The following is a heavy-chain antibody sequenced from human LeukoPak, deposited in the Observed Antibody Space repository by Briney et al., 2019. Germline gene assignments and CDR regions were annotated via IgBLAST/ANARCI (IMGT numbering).Heavy chain of an antibody. CDR3: AKDLLGQWPTVFDY. Sequence: GGSLRLSCAASAFTVTSYPMHWVRQAPGKGLEWVAVMSYDGSNKLYPDSVKGRFTISRDNAKNSLYLQMNSLRAEDTAVYYCAKDLLGQWPTVFDYWGQGTPVTVSS. D-gene: IGHD6-19*01. CDR1: AFTVTSYP. CDR2: MSYDGSNK. V-gene: IGHV3-30-3*01. J-gene: IGHJ4*02.